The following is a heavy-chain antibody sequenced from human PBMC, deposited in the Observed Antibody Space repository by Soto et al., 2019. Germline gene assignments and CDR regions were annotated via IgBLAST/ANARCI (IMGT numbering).Heavy chain of an antibody. V-gene: IGHV3-23*01. J-gene: IGHJ5*02. Sequence: EVQLLESGGGLVQPGGSLRLSCAASGCTFSSYAMSWVRQAPGKGLEGVSAISGSGGSTYYADSVKGRFTISRDNSKNTLYLQMNSLRAEDTAVYYCAKDRRLWFGSNWFDPWGQGTLVTVPS. CDR3: AKDRRLWFGSNWFDP. D-gene: IGHD3-10*01. CDR2: ISGSGGST. CDR1: GCTFSSYA.